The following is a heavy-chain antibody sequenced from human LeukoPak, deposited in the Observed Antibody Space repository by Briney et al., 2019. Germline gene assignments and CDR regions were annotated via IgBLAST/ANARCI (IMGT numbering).Heavy chain of an antibody. D-gene: IGHD3-22*01. CDR3: ARSDYYDSSGNYYFDY. V-gene: IGHV3-7*01. Sequence: GGSLRLSCAVSGFTFSSYWMSWVRQAPGKGLEWVANIKQGGIEKNYVDSVKGRFTISRDNAKNSLYLQMNSLRDGDTAVYYCARSDYYDSSGNYYFDYWGQGTLVTVSS. CDR1: GFTFSSYW. CDR2: IKQGGIEK. J-gene: IGHJ4*02.